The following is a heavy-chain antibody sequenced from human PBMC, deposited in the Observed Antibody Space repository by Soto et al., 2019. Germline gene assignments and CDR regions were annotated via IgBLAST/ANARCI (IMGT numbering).Heavy chain of an antibody. CDR1: GYTFTGYY. J-gene: IGHJ6*02. CDR2: INPNSGGT. V-gene: IGHV1-2*02. CDR3: ARASYGDSGYYYYGMDV. Sequence: QVQLVQSGAEVKKPGASVKVSCKASGYTFTGYYMHWVRQAPGQGLEWMGWINPNSGGTNYAQKFQGRVTMTRDTSISTAYMELSRLRSDDTAVYYCARASYGDSGYYYYGMDVWGQGTTVTVSS. D-gene: IGHD4-17*01.